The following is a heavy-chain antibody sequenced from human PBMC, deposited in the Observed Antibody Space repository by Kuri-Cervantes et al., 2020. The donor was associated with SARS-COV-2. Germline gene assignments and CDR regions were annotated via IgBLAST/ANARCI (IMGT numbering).Heavy chain of an antibody. CDR2: IKSKTDGGTT. CDR1: GFTFSNAW. V-gene: IGHV3-15*01. J-gene: IGHJ4*02. D-gene: IGHD3-10*01. CDR3: TREAYYYNMGFDS. Sequence: GGSLRLSCAASGFTFSNAWMSWVRQAPGKGLEWVGRIKSKTDGGTTDYAAPVKGRFTISRDDSKNTLYLQMNSLRPEDTALYYCTREAYYYNMGFDSWGQGTLVTVSS.